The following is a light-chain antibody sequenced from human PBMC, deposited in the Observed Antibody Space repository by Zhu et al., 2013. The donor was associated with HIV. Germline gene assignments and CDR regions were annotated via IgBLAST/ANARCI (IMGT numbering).Light chain of an antibody. J-gene: IGKJ4*01. CDR2: DAS. CDR1: QPAGTF. Sequence: EIVLTQSPDTLSLSPGERATLSCRASQPAGTFVAWYQHKPGQAPRLLISDASNRATGIPARFSGSGSGTDFTLTISSLEPEDFAVYYCQHRSNRLTFGGGTKVEMK. V-gene: IGKV3-11*01. CDR3: QHRSNRLT.